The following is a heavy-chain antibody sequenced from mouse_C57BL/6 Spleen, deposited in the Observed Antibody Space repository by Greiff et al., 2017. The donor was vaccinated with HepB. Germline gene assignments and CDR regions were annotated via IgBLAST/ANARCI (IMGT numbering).Heavy chain of an antibody. CDR2: IYPSDSET. D-gene: IGHD1-1*01. Sequence: VQLQQPGAELVRPGSSVKLSCKASGYTFTSYWMDWVKQRPGQGLEWIGNIYPSDSETHYNQKFKDKATLTVDKSSSTAYMQLSSLTSEDSAVYYCARGIYYGSSYAMDYWGQGTSVTVSS. J-gene: IGHJ4*01. CDR1: GYTFTSYW. CDR3: ARGIYYGSSYAMDY. V-gene: IGHV1-61*01.